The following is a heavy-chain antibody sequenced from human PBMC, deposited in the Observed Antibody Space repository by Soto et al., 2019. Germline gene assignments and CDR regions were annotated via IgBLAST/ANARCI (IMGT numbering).Heavy chain of an antibody. D-gene: IGHD2-2*01. CDR3: ARDLNVGYCSSTSCYLVDY. CDR2: ISSSSSYI. CDR1: GFTFSSYS. V-gene: IGHV3-21*01. J-gene: IGHJ4*02. Sequence: GGSLRLSCAASGFTFSSYSMNWVRQAPGKGLEWVSSISSSSSYIYYADSVKGRFTISRDNAKNSLYLQMNSLRAEDTAVYYCARDLNVGYCSSTSCYLVDYWGQGTLVTVSS.